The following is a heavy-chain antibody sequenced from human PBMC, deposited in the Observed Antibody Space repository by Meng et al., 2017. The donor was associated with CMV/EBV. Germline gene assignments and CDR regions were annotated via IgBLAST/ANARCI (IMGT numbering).Heavy chain of an antibody. CDR1: GYSISSGYY. V-gene: IGHV4-38-2*02. D-gene: IGHD6-13*01. CDR2: IYHSGST. Sequence: SETLSLTCTVSGYSISSGYYWGWIRQPPGKGLEWIGSIYHSGSTYYNPSLKSRVTISVDTSKNQFSLKLSSVTAADTALYYCAKGGPSPIAAVGLVDYWGQGTLVTVSS. CDR3: AKGGPSPIAAVGLVDY. J-gene: IGHJ4*02.